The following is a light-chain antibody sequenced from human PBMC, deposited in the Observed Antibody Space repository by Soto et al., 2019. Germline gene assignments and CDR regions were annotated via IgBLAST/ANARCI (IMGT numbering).Light chain of an antibody. J-gene: IGKJ5*01. CDR3: QQYGTSAIT. V-gene: IGKV3-20*01. CDR2: GTS. Sequence: ELVLTQSPDTLSLSPGERATLSCRASQTVSSTYLTWFQQQPGQAPGLLIYGTSSRATGIPDRFSASGSGTDFTLTISRLEPEDFAVYYCQQYGTSAITFGQGTRLEIK. CDR1: QTVSSTY.